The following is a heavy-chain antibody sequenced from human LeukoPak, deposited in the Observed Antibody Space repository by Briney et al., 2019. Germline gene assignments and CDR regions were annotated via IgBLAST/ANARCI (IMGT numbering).Heavy chain of an antibody. Sequence: GGSLRLSCAASGFTFSNFAMSWVRQAPGKGLEWVSVISGSGASTYFADSVRGRFTISRDNSKNTLYLQMNSLRAEDTAVYYCAKDPGGQRYPPPDFDYWGQGTLVTVSS. J-gene: IGHJ4*02. CDR2: ISGSGAST. CDR3: AKDPGGQRYPPPDFDY. V-gene: IGHV3-23*01. CDR1: GFTFSNFA. D-gene: IGHD3-16*01.